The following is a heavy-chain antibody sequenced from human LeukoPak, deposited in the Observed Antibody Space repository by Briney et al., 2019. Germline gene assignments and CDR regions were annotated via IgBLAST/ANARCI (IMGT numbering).Heavy chain of an antibody. J-gene: IGHJ3*02. Sequence: GGSLRLSCAASGFTFSSYWMSWVRQAPGKGLEWVANIKQDGSEKNYVDSMKGRFTISRDNAENSLYLQMNSLRAEDTAVYYCARDWSDKGVVFDIWGQGTMVTVSS. V-gene: IGHV3-7*05. CDR2: IKQDGSEK. CDR3: ARDWSDKGVVFDI. D-gene: IGHD3-10*01. CDR1: GFTFSSYW.